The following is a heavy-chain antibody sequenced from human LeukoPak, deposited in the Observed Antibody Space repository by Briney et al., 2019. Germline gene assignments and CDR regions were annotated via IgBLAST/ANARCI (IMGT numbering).Heavy chain of an antibody. CDR2: IYSGGST. J-gene: IGHJ4*02. D-gene: IGHD1-1*01. CDR3: ARMGVQSPFDY. CDR1: GFTVSSNY. Sequence: GGSLRLSCAASGFTVSSNYMSWVRQAPGKGLEWVSVIYSGGSTYYADSVKGSFTISRDNSKNTLYLQMNSLRAEDTAVYYCARMGVQSPFDYWGQGTLVTVSS. V-gene: IGHV3-66*01.